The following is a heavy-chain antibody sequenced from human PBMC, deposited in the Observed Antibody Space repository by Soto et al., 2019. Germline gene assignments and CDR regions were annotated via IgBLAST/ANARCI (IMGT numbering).Heavy chain of an antibody. J-gene: IGHJ5*02. CDR3: AKAPGLRYFAWLDT. CDR2: ISGGGGTT. CDR1: GFTFKKHA. V-gene: IGHV3-23*01. D-gene: IGHD3-9*01. Sequence: EVQLLESGGGLVQPGGSLRLSCAASGFTFKKHAVSWVRQAPGKGLEWVSSISGGGGTTYYADSVKGRFTISRDNSKNTVYLQMSSLRVEDMAVYYCAKAPGLRYFAWLDTWGQGTLVTVSS.